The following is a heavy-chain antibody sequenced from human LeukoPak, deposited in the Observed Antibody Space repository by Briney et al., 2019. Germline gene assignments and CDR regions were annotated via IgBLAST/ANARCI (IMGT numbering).Heavy chain of an antibody. V-gene: IGHV4-4*07. J-gene: IGHJ6*03. D-gene: IGHD2-2*01. Sequence: SETLSLTCTVSGGSISSYYWSWIRQPAGKGLEWIGRIYTSGSTNYNPSLKSRVTMSVDTSKSQFSLKLSSVTAADTAVYYCARDRDIVVVPAANYYYYYIDVWGKGTTVTVSS. CDR1: GGSISSYY. CDR2: IYTSGST. CDR3: ARDRDIVVVPAANYYYYYIDV.